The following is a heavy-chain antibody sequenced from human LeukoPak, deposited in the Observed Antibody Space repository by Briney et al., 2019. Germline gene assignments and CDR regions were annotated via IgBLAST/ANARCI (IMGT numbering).Heavy chain of an antibody. J-gene: IGHJ5*01. CDR1: GFTFSTYA. V-gene: IGHV3-23*01. CDR3: AKRGGPVVPAASYNWFDS. CDR2: ISGSGGST. D-gene: IGHD2-2*01. Sequence: GGSLRLSCAASGFTFSTYALTWVRQAPGKGLEWVAAISGSGGSTHYADSVTGRFTISRDNSKNTLYLQMNSLRAEDTALYYCAKRGGPVVPAASYNWFDSWGQGTQVTVSS.